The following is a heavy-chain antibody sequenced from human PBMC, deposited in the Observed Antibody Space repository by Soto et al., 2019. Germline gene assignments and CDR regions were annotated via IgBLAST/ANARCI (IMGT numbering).Heavy chain of an antibody. D-gene: IGHD6-19*01. CDR3: AKNSSLAVFLTAQDL. CDR1: GFTFSRYA. V-gene: IGHV3-23*01. CDR2: ISGSGGST. J-gene: IGHJ4*02. Sequence: EVQLLESGGGLVQPGGSLRLSCAASGFTFSRYAMSWVRQAPGKGLEWVSGISGSGGSTYYADSVKGRFTISRDNSKNTLYLQMNSLRAEDTAVYYCAKNSSLAVFLTAQDLWGQGTLVTFSS.